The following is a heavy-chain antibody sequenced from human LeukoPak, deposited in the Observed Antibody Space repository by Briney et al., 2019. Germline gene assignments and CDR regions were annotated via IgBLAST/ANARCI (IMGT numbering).Heavy chain of an antibody. D-gene: IGHD6-6*01. V-gene: IGHV1-18*01. CDR1: GYTFTSYG. CDR2: ISAYNGNT. J-gene: IGHJ4*02. Sequence: ASVKVSCKASGYTFTSYGISWVRQAPGQGLEWMGWISAYNGNTNYAQKLQGRVTMTRDTSTSTVYMELSSLRSEDTAVYYCARNLIEYSSSSGVDYWGQGTLVTVSS. CDR3: ARNLIEYSSSSGVDY.